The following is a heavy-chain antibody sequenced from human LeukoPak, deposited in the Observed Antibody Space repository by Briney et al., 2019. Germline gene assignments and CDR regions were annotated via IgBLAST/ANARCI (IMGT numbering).Heavy chain of an antibody. CDR2: INPNSGGT. J-gene: IGHJ4*02. D-gene: IGHD6-13*01. CDR1: GYTFTGYY. Sequence: GASVKVSCKASGYTFTGYYMHWVRQAPGQGLEWMGWINPNSGGTNYAQKFQGRVTMTRDTSISTAYMALSRLRPDDTAVYYCARTPKTSSSGKLGYWGQGTLVTVSS. CDR3: ARTPKTSSSGKLGY. V-gene: IGHV1-2*02.